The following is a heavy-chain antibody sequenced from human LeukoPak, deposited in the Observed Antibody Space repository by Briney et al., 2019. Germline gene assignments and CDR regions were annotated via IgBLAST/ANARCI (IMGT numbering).Heavy chain of an antibody. J-gene: IGHJ4*02. V-gene: IGHV4-34*01. CDR2: INHSGST. CDR3: ARGISDFDY. CDR1: GFTFSSYS. Sequence: GSLRLSCAASGFTFSSYSMNWVRQAPGKGLEWIGEINHSGSTNYNPSLKSRVTISVDTSKNQFSLKLSSVTAADTAVYYCARGISDFDYWGQGTLVTVSS.